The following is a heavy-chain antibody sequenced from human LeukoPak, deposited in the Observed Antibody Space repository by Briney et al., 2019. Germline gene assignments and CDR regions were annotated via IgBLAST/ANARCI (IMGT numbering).Heavy chain of an antibody. V-gene: IGHV3-23*01. D-gene: IGHD6-19*01. Sequence: RPGGSLRLSCAASGFTFSSYAMSWVRQAPGKGLDWVSTIGGSGAKTFYADSVKGRFTISRDNSQNTVHLQMNALGAEDTAVYYCAKDPGLFSRGWDGDFWGQGTQVTVSS. CDR2: IGGSGAKT. CDR1: GFTFSSYA. J-gene: IGHJ4*02. CDR3: AKDPGLFSRGWDGDF.